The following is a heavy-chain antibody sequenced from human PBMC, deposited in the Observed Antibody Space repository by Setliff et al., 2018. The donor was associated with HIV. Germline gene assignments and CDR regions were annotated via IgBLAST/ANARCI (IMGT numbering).Heavy chain of an antibody. CDR3: ARALGGSYPGSFDY. CDR1: GYTFSSYG. V-gene: IGHV1-18*01. CDR2: ISAYNGNT. J-gene: IGHJ4*02. D-gene: IGHD1-26*01. Sequence: ASVKVSCKASGYTFSSYGISWVRQAPGQGLEWMGWISAYNGNTNYAQKFQGRVTMTTDTSTSTAYMEVRSLRSDDTAVYYCARALGGSYPGSFDYCGQGTLVTVSS.